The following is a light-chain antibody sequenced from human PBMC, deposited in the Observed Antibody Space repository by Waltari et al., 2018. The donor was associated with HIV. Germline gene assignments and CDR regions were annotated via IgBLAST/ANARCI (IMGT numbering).Light chain of an antibody. J-gene: IGLJ3*02. CDR3: AAWDDSLNVWV. Sequence: QSVLTQPPSASGTPGQMVPISCSGCSSYIGRKTLDWYQQLPGPAPKLLIYSKDQRPSGIPDRFSGSKSGTSASLAISGLQPEDEADYYCAAWDDSLNVWVFGGGTKLTVL. V-gene: IGLV1-44*01. CDR2: SKD. CDR1: SSYIGRKT.